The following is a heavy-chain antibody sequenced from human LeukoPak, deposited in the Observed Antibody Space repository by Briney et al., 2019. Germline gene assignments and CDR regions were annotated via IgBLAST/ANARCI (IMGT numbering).Heavy chain of an antibody. J-gene: IGHJ4*02. CDR3: ARGNYASSGYLDY. CDR2: IYYSGST. Sequence: SETLSLTCTVSGGSISSYYWSWIRQPPGEGLEWIGYIYYSGSTNYNPSLKSRVTISIDTSKNQFSLKMSSVTAADTAVSYCARGNYASSGYLDYWGQGTLVTVSS. D-gene: IGHD3-22*01. V-gene: IGHV4-59*01. CDR1: GGSISSYY.